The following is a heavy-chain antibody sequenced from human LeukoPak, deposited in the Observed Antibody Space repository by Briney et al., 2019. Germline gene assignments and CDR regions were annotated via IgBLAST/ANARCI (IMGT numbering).Heavy chain of an antibody. J-gene: IGHJ5*02. V-gene: IGHV4-34*01. CDR1: GFTVSSNS. Sequence: GSLRLSCTVSGFTVSSNSMSWVRQPPGKGLEWIGEINHSGSTNYNPSLKSRVTISVDTSKNQFSLKLSSVTAADTAVYYCARLRGTMVRGANWFDPWGQGTLVTVSS. CDR2: INHSGST. D-gene: IGHD3-10*01. CDR3: ARLRGTMVRGANWFDP.